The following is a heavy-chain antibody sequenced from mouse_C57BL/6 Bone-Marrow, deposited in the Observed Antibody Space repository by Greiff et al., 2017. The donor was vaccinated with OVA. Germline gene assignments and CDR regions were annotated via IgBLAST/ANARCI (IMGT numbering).Heavy chain of an antibody. Sequence: QVQLQQPGAELVRPGSSVKLSCKASGYTFTSYWMHWVKQRPIQGLEWIGNIDPSDSETHYNQKFKDKATLTVDKSSSTAYMQLSSLTSEDSAVYYCARGSTMATGVFAYWGQGTLVTVSA. D-gene: IGHD2-1*01. J-gene: IGHJ3*01. CDR3: ARGSTMATGVFAY. CDR2: IDPSDSET. CDR1: GYTFTSYW. V-gene: IGHV1-52*01.